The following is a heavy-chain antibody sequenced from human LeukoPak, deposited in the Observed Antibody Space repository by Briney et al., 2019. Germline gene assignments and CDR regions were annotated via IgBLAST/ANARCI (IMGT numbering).Heavy chain of an antibody. V-gene: IGHV4-39*01. D-gene: IGHD3-16*02. Sequence: SSETLSLTCTVSGGSISSSSYYWGWIRQPPGKGLEWIGSIYYSGSTYYNPPLKSRVTISVDTSKNQFSLKLSSVTAADTAVYYCARRGGEFGGVISHWGQGTMVTVSS. CDR2: IYYSGST. CDR1: GGSISSSSYY. CDR3: ARRGGEFGGVISH. J-gene: IGHJ3*01.